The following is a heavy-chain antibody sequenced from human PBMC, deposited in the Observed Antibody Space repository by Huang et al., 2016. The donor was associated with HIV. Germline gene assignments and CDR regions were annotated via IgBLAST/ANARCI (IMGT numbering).Heavy chain of an antibody. J-gene: IGHJ4*02. D-gene: IGHD6-19*01. V-gene: IGHV3-7*01. CDR2: INQDGSEK. CDR3: TRGLISSGWGIDY. CDR1: GFTFKSYW. Sequence: EVQLVESGGGLVQPGGSLRLSCAASGFTFKSYWMSWVRQAPGKGLEWVGNINQDGSEKYYVDSVKGRFTISRDNAKNSLSLQINNLRVEDTTVFYCTRGLISSGWGIDYWGQGTLVTVSS.